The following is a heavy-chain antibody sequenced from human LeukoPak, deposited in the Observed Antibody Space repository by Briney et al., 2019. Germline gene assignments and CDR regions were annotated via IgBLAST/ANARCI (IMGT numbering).Heavy chain of an antibody. V-gene: IGHV3-20*01. Sequence: PGGSLRLSCAASGFTFDDYGMSWVRQAPGKGLEWVSGINWNGGSTGYADSVKGRFTISRDNAKNSLYLQMNSLRAEDTALYHCARGSRVFWSGYSLDYWGQGTLVTVSS. CDR2: INWNGGST. CDR1: GFTFDDYG. D-gene: IGHD3-3*01. CDR3: ARGSRVFWSGYSLDY. J-gene: IGHJ4*02.